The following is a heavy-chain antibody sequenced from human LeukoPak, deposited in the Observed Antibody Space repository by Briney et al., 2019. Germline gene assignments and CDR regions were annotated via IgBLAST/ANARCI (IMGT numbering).Heavy chain of an antibody. D-gene: IGHD3-9*01. CDR3: ARVAKTGRSYSFDY. CDR1: GFTFSSYE. Sequence: PGGSLRLSCAASGFTFSSYEMNWVRQAPGTGLEWVSYISSSGSTIYYADSVKGRFTISRENAKNSLYLQMNSLRAGDTAVYYCARVAKTGRSYSFDYWGQGTLVTVSS. J-gene: IGHJ4*02. CDR2: ISSSGSTI. V-gene: IGHV3-48*03.